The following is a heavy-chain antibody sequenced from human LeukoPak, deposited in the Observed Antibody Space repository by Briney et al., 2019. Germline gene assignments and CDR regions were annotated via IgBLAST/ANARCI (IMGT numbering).Heavy chain of an antibody. J-gene: IGHJ4*02. CDR3: VEGGAAGFDY. V-gene: IGHV3-7*03. CDR1: GFTFSAYW. Sequence: GGSLRLSCTASGFTFSAYWMTWVRQAPGKGLEWVANIKHDGSERHYVDSVKGRFTISRDNAKNSLYLQMNSLRAEDTAVYYCVEGGAAGFDYWGQGTLVAVSS. CDR2: IKHDGSER. D-gene: IGHD6-13*01.